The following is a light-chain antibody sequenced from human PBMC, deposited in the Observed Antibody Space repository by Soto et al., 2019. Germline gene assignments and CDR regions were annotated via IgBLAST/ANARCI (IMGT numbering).Light chain of an antibody. CDR1: SSDVGGYDY. CDR3: SSYTSSSSVV. V-gene: IGLV2-14*03. Sequence: QSALTQPASVSGSPGQSLTISCTGTSSDVGGYDYVSWYQHHPGKAPRLMIYDVSNRPSGISNRFSASKSGNTASLTISGLQAEDEADYYCSSYTSSSSVVFGGGTKLTV. J-gene: IGLJ2*01. CDR2: DVS.